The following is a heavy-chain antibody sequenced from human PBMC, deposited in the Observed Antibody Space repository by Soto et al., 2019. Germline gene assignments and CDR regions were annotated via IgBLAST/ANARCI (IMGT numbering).Heavy chain of an antibody. CDR1: GGSISSYY. D-gene: IGHD6-13*01. Sequence: QVQLQESGPGLVKPSETLSLTCTVSGGSISSYYWSWIRQPPGKGLEWIGYIYYSGSTNYNPSLTSRVTISVYPSKNQFSLQLSAVPAADTAVYSCARARQQLVNPDAFDIWGQGTLVTVSS. CDR3: ARARQQLVNPDAFDI. CDR2: IYYSGST. V-gene: IGHV4-59*01. J-gene: IGHJ3*02.